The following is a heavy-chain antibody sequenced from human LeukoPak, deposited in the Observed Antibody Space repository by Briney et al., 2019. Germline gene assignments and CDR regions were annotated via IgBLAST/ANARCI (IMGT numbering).Heavy chain of an antibody. CDR3: ARNFYCGGDCAISYFDY. CDR2: ISSSSNKV. Sequence: PGGSLRLSCAASGFAISDYSMNWVRQVPGKGLEWVSYISSSSNKVYYADSVKGRFTISRDNAKNSLFLQMNSLRADDTAVYHCARNFYCGGDCAISYFDYWGQGTLVTVSS. J-gene: IGHJ4*02. V-gene: IGHV3-48*01. CDR1: GFAISDYS. D-gene: IGHD2-21*02.